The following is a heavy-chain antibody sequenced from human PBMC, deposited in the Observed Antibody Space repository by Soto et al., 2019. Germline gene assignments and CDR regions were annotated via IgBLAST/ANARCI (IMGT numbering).Heavy chain of an antibody. CDR3: AKDARLLWFGELLYYYYGMDV. Sequence: QVQLVESGGGVVQPGRSLRLSCAASGFTFSSYGMHLVRQAPGKGLEWVAVISYDGSNKYYADSVKGRFTISRDNSKNTLYLQMNSLRAEDTAVYYCAKDARLLWFGELLYYYYGMDVWGQGTTVTVSS. CDR2: ISYDGSNK. J-gene: IGHJ6*02. D-gene: IGHD3-10*01. V-gene: IGHV3-30*18. CDR1: GFTFSSYG.